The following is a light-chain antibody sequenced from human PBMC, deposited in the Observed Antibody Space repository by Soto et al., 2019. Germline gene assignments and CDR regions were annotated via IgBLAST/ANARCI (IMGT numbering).Light chain of an antibody. J-gene: IGLJ3*02. V-gene: IGLV2-14*01. CDR2: EVD. Sequence: QSALTQPASVSGSPGQSITISCTGTSSDVGGYNFVSWYQQHPGEAPKLMIYEVDYRPLGVSNRFSGSRSGNTASLTISGLQAEDEADYYCSSYSSSSTWVFGGGTKVTVL. CDR3: SSYSSSSTWV. CDR1: SSDVGGYNF.